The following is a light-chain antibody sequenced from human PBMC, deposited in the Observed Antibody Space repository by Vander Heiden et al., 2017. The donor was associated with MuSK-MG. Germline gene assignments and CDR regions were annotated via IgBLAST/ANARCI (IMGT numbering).Light chain of an antibody. CDR2: AAS. J-gene: IGKJ5*01. V-gene: IGKV1-39*01. Sequence: DIQMTQSPSSLSASVGDRVTITCRASQSISSYLNWYQQKPGKAPKLLIYAASSLQSGVPSRFSGSGSGTDFTLTISSLQPEDFATYYCQQSYSTPGPITFGQGTRLEMK. CDR1: QSISSY. CDR3: QQSYSTPGPIT.